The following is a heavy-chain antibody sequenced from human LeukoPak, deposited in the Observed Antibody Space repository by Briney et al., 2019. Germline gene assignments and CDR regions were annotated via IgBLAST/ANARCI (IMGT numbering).Heavy chain of an antibody. Sequence: GGSLRLSCAASGFTVSSNYMSWVRQAPGKGLVWVSRIKSDGSSTNYADSVKGRFTISRDDAKNTLYLQMNSLRAEDTAIYYCARDGAGYGRLGYWGQGTLVTVSS. CDR3: ARDGAGYGRLGY. CDR1: GFTVSSNY. D-gene: IGHD5-18*01. V-gene: IGHV3-74*01. CDR2: IKSDGSST. J-gene: IGHJ4*02.